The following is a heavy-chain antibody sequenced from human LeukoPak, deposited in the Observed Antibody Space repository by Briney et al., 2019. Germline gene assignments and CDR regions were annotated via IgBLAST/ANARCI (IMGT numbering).Heavy chain of an antibody. J-gene: IGHJ4*02. D-gene: IGHD5-18*01. Sequence: SETLSLTCAVYGGSFSGYYWSWIRQPAGKGLEWIGRIYTSGSTNYNPSLKSRVTMSVDTSKNQFSLKLSSVTAADTAVYYCAREEATGYSYGSLDYWGQGTLVTVSS. CDR3: AREEATGYSYGSLDY. V-gene: IGHV4-4*07. CDR2: IYTSGST. CDR1: GGSFSGYY.